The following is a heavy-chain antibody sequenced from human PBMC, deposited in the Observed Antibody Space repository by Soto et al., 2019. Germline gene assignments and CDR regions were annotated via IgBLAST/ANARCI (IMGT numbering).Heavy chain of an antibody. D-gene: IGHD3-10*01. V-gene: IGHV3-74*01. Sequence: EVQLVESGGGLVRPGGSLRLSCVASEFTFSSSWMHWVRQVPGKGLVWVSRLNEDGSFTSYADSVKGRFTIFRDNAKKTLYLEINSLRAEDSAVYYCGRDLSGRADVWGQETTVTVS. CDR1: EFTFSSSW. J-gene: IGHJ6*02. CDR2: LNEDGSFT. CDR3: GRDLSGRADV.